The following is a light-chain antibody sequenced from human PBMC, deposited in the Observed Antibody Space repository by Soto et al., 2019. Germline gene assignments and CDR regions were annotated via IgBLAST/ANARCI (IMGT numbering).Light chain of an antibody. CDR1: QSISNY. J-gene: IGKJ1*01. CDR2: AAS. V-gene: IGKV1-39*01. CDR3: QQSYSSPHT. Sequence: DIQMTQSPSSLSASVGDRVTITCRASQSISNYLNWYQQKPGKAPKLLIYAASNLQSGVPSGFSGSGSGTDFTLTISILQPEYFATYYCQQSYSSPHTFGQGTKVEIK.